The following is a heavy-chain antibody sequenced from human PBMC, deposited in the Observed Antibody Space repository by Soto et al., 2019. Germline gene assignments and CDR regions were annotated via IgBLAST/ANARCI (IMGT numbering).Heavy chain of an antibody. CDR2: IDPSDSYT. Sequence: GESLKISCKGSGYSFTSYWISGVRQMPGKGLEWMGRIDPSDSYTNYSPSFQGHVTISADKSISTAYLQWSSLKASDTAMYYCARRSHLARWYYYYGMDVWGQGTTVTVSS. CDR1: GYSFTSYW. CDR3: ARRSHLARWYYYYGMDV. V-gene: IGHV5-10-1*01. J-gene: IGHJ6*02.